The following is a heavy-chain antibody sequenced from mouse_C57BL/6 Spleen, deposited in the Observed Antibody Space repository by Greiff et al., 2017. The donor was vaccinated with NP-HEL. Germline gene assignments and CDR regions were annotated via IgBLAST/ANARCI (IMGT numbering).Heavy chain of an antibody. CDR3: ARPVLGHYAMDY. Sequence: QVQLQQPGAELVRPGSSVKLSCKASGYTFTSYWMHWVKQRPIQGLEWIGNIDPSDSETHYNQKFKDKATLTVDKSSSTAYMQLSSLTSEDSAVYYCARPVLGHYAMDYWGQGTSVTVSS. V-gene: IGHV1-52*01. D-gene: IGHD4-1*01. CDR1: GYTFTSYW. CDR2: IDPSDSET. J-gene: IGHJ4*01.